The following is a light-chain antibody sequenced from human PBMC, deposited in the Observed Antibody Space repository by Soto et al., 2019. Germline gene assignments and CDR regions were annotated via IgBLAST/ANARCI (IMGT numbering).Light chain of an antibody. V-gene: IGLV2-14*01. J-gene: IGLJ3*02. CDR1: SSDVGGYNY. CDR2: DVS. Sequence: QSVLTQPASVSGSTGQSITISCTGTSSDVGGYNYVSWYQQHPGKAPKLMIYDVSNRPSGVSNRFSGSKSGNTASLTISGLQAEDEADYYCSSYTSSSRGVFGGGTKLTVL. CDR3: SSYTSSSRGV.